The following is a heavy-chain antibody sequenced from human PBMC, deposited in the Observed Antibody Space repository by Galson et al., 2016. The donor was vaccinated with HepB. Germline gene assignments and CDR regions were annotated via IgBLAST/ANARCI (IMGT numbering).Heavy chain of an antibody. CDR1: GFSFRTSV. CDR3: AREVEGLDV. V-gene: IGHV3-21*01. CDR2: ITSSRNYI. Sequence: SLRLSCAASGFSFRTSVMNWVRQPPGKGLEWVSSITSSRNYIQFADSLKGRFTISRDNARNSLFLQMNSLRAEDTAVYYCAREVEGLDVWGQGTTVTVSS. J-gene: IGHJ6*02.